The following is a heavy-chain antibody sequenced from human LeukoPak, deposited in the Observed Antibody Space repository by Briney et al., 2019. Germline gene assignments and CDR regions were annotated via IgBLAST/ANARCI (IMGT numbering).Heavy chain of an antibody. J-gene: IGHJ5*02. CDR1: GFTFSSYW. V-gene: IGHV3-74*01. CDR2: INSDGYSI. CDR3: ARWVATGGWYDP. Sequence: GGSLRLSCAASGFTFSSYWVPWVRQAPGKGLEWVSRINSDGYSINYADSVKGRFTISRDNAKNTLYLQMNSLRAEDTAVYYCARWVATGGWYDPWGQGTLVTVSS.